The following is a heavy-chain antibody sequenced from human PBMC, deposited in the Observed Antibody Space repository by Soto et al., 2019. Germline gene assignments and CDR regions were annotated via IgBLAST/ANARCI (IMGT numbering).Heavy chain of an antibody. CDR2: IFTGGSI. J-gene: IGHJ3*01. CDR3: ARLFEAFDV. V-gene: IGHV3-53*01. Sequence: WGSLRLSCAASGFSVSTNYMNWVRQAPGKGSEWVSVIFTGGSISYSDSVKGRSTIPKDKSKNTVYLQMNTMRAKDRAVDYCARLFEAFDVWGHGTMVAV. CDR1: GFSVSTNY.